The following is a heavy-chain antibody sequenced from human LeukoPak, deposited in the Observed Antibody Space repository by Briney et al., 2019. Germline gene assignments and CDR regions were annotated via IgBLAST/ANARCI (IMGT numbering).Heavy chain of an antibody. D-gene: IGHD3-10*01. CDR2: IIPILGIA. J-gene: IGHJ3*02. CDR1: GGTFSSYT. Sequence: SVKVSCKASGGTFSSYTISWVRQAPGQGLEWMGRIIPILGIANYEQKFQGRVTITADKSTSTAYMELSSLRSEDTAVYYCARDRSGWLPLWFGEFVDAFDIWGQGTMVTVSS. CDR3: ARDRSGWLPLWFGEFVDAFDI. V-gene: IGHV1-69*04.